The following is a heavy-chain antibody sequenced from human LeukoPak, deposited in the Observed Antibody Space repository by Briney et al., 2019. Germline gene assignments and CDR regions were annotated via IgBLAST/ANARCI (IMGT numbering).Heavy chain of an antibody. J-gene: IGHJ5*02. Sequence: GRSPRLSCAASGFTFSSYGMHRVRQAPGQGLEWVAVISYDGSNKYYADSVKGRFTISRDNSKNTLYLQMNSLRAEDTAVYYCAKLLGYPNWFDPWGQGTLVTVSS. CDR1: GFTFSSYG. D-gene: IGHD5-18*01. CDR2: ISYDGSNK. CDR3: AKLLGYPNWFDP. V-gene: IGHV3-30*18.